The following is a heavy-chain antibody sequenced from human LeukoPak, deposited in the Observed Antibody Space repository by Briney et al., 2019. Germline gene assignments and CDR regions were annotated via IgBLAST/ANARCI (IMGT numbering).Heavy chain of an antibody. Sequence: ASVKVSCKASGYTFTGYYMHWVRQAPGQGLEWMGWINPNSGGTNYAQKFQGRVTMTRDTSISTVYMELSRLRSDDTAVYYCARVAWIRGYFDYWGQGTLVTVSS. CDR1: GYTFTGYY. CDR3: ARVAWIRGYFDY. V-gene: IGHV1-2*02. CDR2: INPNSGGT. D-gene: IGHD5-18*01. J-gene: IGHJ4*02.